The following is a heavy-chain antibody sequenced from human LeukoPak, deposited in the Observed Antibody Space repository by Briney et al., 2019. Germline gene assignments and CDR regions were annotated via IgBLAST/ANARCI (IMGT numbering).Heavy chain of an antibody. CDR3: ARDPARYYDFWSGYFVDY. CDR2: IYYSGST. J-gene: IGHJ4*02. D-gene: IGHD3-3*01. CDR1: GGSISSYY. Sequence: SETLSPTCTVSGGSISSYYWSWIRQPPGKGLEWIGYIYYSGSTNYNPSLKSRVTISVDTSKNQFSLKLSSVTAADTAVYYCARDPARYYDFWSGYFVDYWGQGTLVTVSS. V-gene: IGHV4-59*12.